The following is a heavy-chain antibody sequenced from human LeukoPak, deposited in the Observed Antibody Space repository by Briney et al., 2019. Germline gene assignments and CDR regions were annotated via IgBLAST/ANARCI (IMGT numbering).Heavy chain of an antibody. CDR1: GYTFDNYA. V-gene: IGHV7-4-1*01. D-gene: IGHD6-19*01. CDR2: INTNTGNP. Sequence: ASVKVSCKTSGYTFDNYAINWVRQAPGQGLEWMGWINTNTGNPTNAQDFTGRFVFSLDSSVTTAYLQIDSVQADDTAVYFCARDLAVPGTARGYWGQGTLVTVSS. CDR3: ARDLAVPGTARGY. J-gene: IGHJ4*02.